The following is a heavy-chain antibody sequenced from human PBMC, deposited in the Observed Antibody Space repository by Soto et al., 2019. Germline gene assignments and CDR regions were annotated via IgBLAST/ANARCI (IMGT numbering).Heavy chain of an antibody. V-gene: IGHV3-49*03. J-gene: IGHJ5*01. CDR2: IRNKAYGETT. Sequence: GGSLRLSCTASGFTFGDYAVSWFRQAPGKGLEWVGFIRNKAYGETTEYAASVKGRFTISRDDSKSIAYLQMNSLKTDDTAIYYCTRAADPYYYDSSGFYYPDSWGQGTLVTV. CDR3: TRAADPYYYDSSGFYYPDS. D-gene: IGHD3-22*01. CDR1: GFTFGDYA.